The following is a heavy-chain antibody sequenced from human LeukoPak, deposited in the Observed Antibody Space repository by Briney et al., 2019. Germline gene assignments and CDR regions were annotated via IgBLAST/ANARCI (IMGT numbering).Heavy chain of an antibody. CDR2: IRGSGGST. CDR3: AKGVAMGYYGSGSPVDY. J-gene: IGHJ4*02. D-gene: IGHD3-10*01. CDR1: GFTFSTYA. V-gene: IGHV3-23*01. Sequence: GGTLRLSCAASGFTFSTYAMSGVRHAPGQGLEWGSAIRGSGGSTQYADSVKGRLTISRDNSQNTMYLQMNSLRADDTAVYYCAKGVAMGYYGSGSPVDYWGQGTLVTVSS.